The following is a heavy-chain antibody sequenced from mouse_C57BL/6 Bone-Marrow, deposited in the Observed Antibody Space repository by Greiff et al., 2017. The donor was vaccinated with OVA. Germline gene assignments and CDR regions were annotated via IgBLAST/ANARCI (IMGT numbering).Heavy chain of an antibody. Sequence: VQLQQPGAELVRPGTSVKLSCKASGYTFTSYWMHWVKQRPGQGLEWIGVIDPSDSYTNYNQKFTGKATLTVDTSSSTAYMQLSSLTSEDSAVYYCADGNYGPWYFDVWGTGTTVTVSS. CDR2: IDPSDSYT. D-gene: IGHD2-1*01. CDR1: GYTFTSYW. J-gene: IGHJ1*03. CDR3: ADGNYGPWYFDV. V-gene: IGHV1-59*01.